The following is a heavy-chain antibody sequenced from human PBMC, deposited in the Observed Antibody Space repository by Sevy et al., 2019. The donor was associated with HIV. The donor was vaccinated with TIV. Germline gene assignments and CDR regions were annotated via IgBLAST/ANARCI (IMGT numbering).Heavy chain of an antibody. Sequence: GGSLRLSCAASGFTFTTYSMNWVRQAPGKGLEWVSYISSSSDAVYYADSVKGRFTISRDTAKNSLYLQMNSLRDEDTAVYYCARDRAYVDTPIIMGYWGQGTLVTVSS. CDR1: GFTFTTYS. CDR2: ISSSSDAV. J-gene: IGHJ4*02. D-gene: IGHD5-18*01. V-gene: IGHV3-48*02. CDR3: ARDRAYVDTPIIMGY.